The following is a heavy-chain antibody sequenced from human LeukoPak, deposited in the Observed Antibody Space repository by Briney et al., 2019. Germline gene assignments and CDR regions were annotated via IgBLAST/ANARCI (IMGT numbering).Heavy chain of an antibody. D-gene: IGHD2-15*01. J-gene: IGHJ5*02. Sequence: SETLSLTCTVSGGSISSYYWSWIRQPPGKGLEWIGYIYYSGSTNYNPSLKSRVTISVDTSKNQFSLKLSSVTAADTAVYYCARDECSGGSCYHGWFDPWGQGTLVTVSS. CDR3: ARDECSGGSCYHGWFDP. CDR2: IYYSGST. V-gene: IGHV4-59*12. CDR1: GGSISSYY.